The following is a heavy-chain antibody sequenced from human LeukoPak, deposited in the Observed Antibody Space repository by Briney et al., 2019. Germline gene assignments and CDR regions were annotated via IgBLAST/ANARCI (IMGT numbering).Heavy chain of an antibody. CDR3: ASGSDISNFDY. D-gene: IGHD3-9*01. CDR2: INPATVDT. CDR1: GYTFTGYY. J-gene: IGHJ4*02. V-gene: IGHV1-2*02. Sequence: GASVNVSFKTSGYTFTGYYLHWVRQAPGQGLEWMGWINPATVDTNYAQNFQGRVTMTRDTSISTAYMDLSSLRSDDTAVYYCASGSDISNFDYWGQGTLVTVSS.